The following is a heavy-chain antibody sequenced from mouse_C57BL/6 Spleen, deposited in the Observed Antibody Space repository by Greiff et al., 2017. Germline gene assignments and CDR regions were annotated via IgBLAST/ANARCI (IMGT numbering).Heavy chain of an antibody. Sequence: EVQRVESGGGLVQPGGSLKLSCAASGFTFSDYYMYWVRQTPEKRLEWVAYISNGGGSTYYPDTVKGRFTISRDNAKNTLYLQMSRLKSEDTAMYYCARELLAYWGQGTLVTVSA. J-gene: IGHJ3*01. D-gene: IGHD4-1*01. CDR3: ARELLAY. CDR1: GFTFSDYY. V-gene: IGHV5-12*01. CDR2: ISNGGGST.